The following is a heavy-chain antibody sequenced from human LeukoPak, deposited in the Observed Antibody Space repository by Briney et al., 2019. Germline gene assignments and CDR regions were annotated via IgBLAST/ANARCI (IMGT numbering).Heavy chain of an antibody. J-gene: IGHJ5*02. Sequence: SETLSLTCTVSGGSISSSSYYWGWIRQPPGKGLEWIGSIYYSGSTYYNPSLKSRVTISVDTSKNQFSLKLSSVAAADTAVYYCARKSVAGNWFDPWGQGTLVTVSS. V-gene: IGHV4-39*07. CDR3: ARKSVAGNWFDP. D-gene: IGHD6-19*01. CDR1: GGSISSSSYY. CDR2: IYYSGST.